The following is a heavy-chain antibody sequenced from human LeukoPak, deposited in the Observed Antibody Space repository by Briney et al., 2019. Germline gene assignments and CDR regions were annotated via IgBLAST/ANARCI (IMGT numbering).Heavy chain of an antibody. D-gene: IGHD4-11*01. J-gene: IGHJ6*03. CDR2: IYTSGST. CDR3: ARDVGGKGYSKEGLYYYYMDV. V-gene: IGHV4-4*07. Sequence: SETLSLTCTVSGYSISSGYYWSWIRQPAGKGLEWIGRIYTSGSTNYSPSLKSRVTMSVDTSKNQFSLKLSSVTAADTAVYYCARDVGGKGYSKEGLYYYYMDVWGKGTTVTVSS. CDR1: GYSISSGYY.